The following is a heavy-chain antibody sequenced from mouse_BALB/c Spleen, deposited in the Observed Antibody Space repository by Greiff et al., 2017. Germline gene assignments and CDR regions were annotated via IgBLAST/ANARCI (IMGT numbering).Heavy chain of an antibody. CDR1: GFTFSDFY. Sequence: EVNVVESGGGLVQPGGSLRLSCATSGFTFSDFYMEWVRQPPGKRLEWIAASRNKANDYTTEYSASVKGRFIVSRDTSQSILYLQMNALRAEDTAIYYCARDADGRLYFDVWGAGTTVTGSS. V-gene: IGHV7-1*02. D-gene: IGHD2-3*01. CDR2: SRNKANDYTT. J-gene: IGHJ1*01. CDR3: ARDADGRLYFDV.